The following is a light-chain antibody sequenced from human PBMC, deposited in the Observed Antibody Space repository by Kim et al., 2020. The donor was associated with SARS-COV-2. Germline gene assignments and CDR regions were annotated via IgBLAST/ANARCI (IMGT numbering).Light chain of an antibody. CDR2: MDS. CDR3: QVWDSGTWV. V-gene: IGLV3-9*01. Sequence: SVALGQTARLTCGGNNIQTKNVHWYRQKPGQAPVLVMYMDSKRPSGIPERFSGSNSGNTATLTITRAQAGDEADYYCQVWDSGTWVFGGGTQLTVL. CDR1: NIQTKN. J-gene: IGLJ3*02.